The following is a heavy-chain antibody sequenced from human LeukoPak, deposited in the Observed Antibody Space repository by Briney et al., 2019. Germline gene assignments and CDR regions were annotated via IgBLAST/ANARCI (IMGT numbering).Heavy chain of an antibody. D-gene: IGHD3-3*01. Sequence: SETLSLTCAVYGGSFSGYYWSWIRQPPGKGLEWIGEINHSGSTNYNPSLKSRVTISVDTSKNQFSLKLSSVTAADTAVYYCARAIPYYDFWSGYYSVGSYFDYWGQGTLVTVSS. CDR2: INHSGST. V-gene: IGHV4-34*01. CDR3: ARAIPYYDFWSGYYSVGSYFDY. CDR1: GGSFSGYY. J-gene: IGHJ4*02.